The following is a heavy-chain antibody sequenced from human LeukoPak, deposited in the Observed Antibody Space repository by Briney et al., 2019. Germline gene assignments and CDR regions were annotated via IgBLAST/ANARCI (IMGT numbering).Heavy chain of an antibody. CDR1: GGSFSGYY. D-gene: IGHD3-22*01. CDR3: ARVTGYMIEDYFDY. Sequence: PSETLSLTCGVYGGSFSGYYWSWIRQPPGKGLEWIGYIYYSGSTDYNPSLRSRVTISVETSKNQFSLKLSSVTAADTAVYYCARVTGYMIEDYFDYWGPGTLVTVSS. J-gene: IGHJ4*02. CDR2: IYYSGST. V-gene: IGHV4-59*01.